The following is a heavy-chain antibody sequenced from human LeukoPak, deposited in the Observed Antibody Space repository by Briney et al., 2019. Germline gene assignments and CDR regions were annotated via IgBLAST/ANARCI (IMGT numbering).Heavy chain of an antibody. J-gene: IGHJ4*02. D-gene: IGHD3-16*01. CDR3: AKDRANWAIDD. V-gene: IGHV3-69-1*01. Sequence: GESLRLSCVASGFTFTDHPMNWVRQAPGKGLEWVSYIGGDGIAFYADSVKGRFTASKDDARKSMYLQMNSLRVEDTAVYYCAKDRANWAIDDWGQGTQVTVSS. CDR1: GFTFTDHP. CDR2: IGGDGIA.